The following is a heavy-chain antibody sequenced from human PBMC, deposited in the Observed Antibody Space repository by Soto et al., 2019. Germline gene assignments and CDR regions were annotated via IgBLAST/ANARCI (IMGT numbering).Heavy chain of an antibody. J-gene: IGHJ6*02. CDR1: GYTFTSYG. CDR2: ISAYNGNT. Sequence: QVQLVQSGAEVKKPGASVKVSCKASGYTFTSYGISWVRQAPGQGLEWMGWISAYNGNTNYAQRLQGRVTMTTDTSTSTLYMELRSQRSDDTAVYYCARDVRGHYYYYGMDVWGQGTTVTVSS. D-gene: IGHD5-12*01. CDR3: ARDVRGHYYYYGMDV. V-gene: IGHV1-18*01.